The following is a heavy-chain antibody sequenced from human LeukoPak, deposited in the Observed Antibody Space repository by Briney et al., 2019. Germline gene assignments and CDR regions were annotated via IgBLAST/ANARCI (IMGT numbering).Heavy chain of an antibody. J-gene: IGHJ4*02. Sequence: GGSLRLSCSASGFTFSDYYMSWVRQTPGKGLEWLSYISSSDSTVYYADAVKGRFTVSRDNAKNSLYLQMSSLRPEDQAVYYCARRPDGYAYGLDYWGQGTLVTVSS. CDR1: GFTFSDYY. CDR2: ISSSDSTV. CDR3: ARRPDGYAYGLDY. D-gene: IGHD5-18*01. V-gene: IGHV3-11*01.